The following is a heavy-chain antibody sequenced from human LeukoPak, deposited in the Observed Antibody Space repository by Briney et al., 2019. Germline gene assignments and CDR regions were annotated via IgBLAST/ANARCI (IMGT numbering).Heavy chain of an antibody. CDR3: ARDPGVLRFLEWSDAFDI. D-gene: IGHD3-3*01. V-gene: IGHV3-30-3*01. Sequence: GRSLRLSCAASGFTFSSYAMHWVRQAPGMGLEWVAVISYDGSNKYYADSVKGRFTISRDNSKNTLYLQMNSLRAEDTAVYYCARDPGVLRFLEWSDAFDIWGQGTMVTVSS. CDR1: GFTFSSYA. J-gene: IGHJ3*02. CDR2: ISYDGSNK.